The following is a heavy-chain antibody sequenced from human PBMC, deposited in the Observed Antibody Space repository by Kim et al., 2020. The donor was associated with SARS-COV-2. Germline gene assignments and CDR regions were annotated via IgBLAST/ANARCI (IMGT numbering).Heavy chain of an antibody. Sequence: GESLKISCKASGYRFSTYWIGWVRQVPGKGLELMGFIFPDDADTDIRYSPSFQGRVTISADESITTAYLQWDSLKSSDTATYYCARHGGYCSGTSCYFYFSYMDVWGKGTTVTVSS. CDR2: IFPDDADTDI. V-gene: IGHV5-51*01. CDR1: GYRFSTYW. CDR3: ARHGGYCSGTSCYFYFSYMDV. D-gene: IGHD2-8*02. J-gene: IGHJ6*03.